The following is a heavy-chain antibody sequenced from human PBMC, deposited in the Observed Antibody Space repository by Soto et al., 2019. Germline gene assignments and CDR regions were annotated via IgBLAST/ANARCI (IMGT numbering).Heavy chain of an antibody. CDR3: ARDPQGGPQGY. Sequence: GGSLRLSCAASGFTFSSYSMNWVRQAPGKGLEWVSYISSSSSTIYYADSVKGRFTISRDNAKNSLYLQMNSLRAEDTAVYYCARDPQGGPQGYWGQGTLVTVSS. D-gene: IGHD3-16*01. CDR2: ISSSSSTI. J-gene: IGHJ4*02. V-gene: IGHV3-48*01. CDR1: GFTFSSYS.